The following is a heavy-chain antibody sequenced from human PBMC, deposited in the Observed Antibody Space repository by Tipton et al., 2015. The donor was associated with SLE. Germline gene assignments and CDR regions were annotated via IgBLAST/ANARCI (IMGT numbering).Heavy chain of an antibody. Sequence: TLSLTCTVSGGSISSGSYYWSWIRQPAGKGLEWIGRIYTSGSTNYNPSLKSRVTISVDTSKNQFSLKLSSVTAADTAAYYCARSAYCGGDCRGGYYYMDVWGKGTTVTVSS. CDR3: ARSAYCGGDCRGGYYYMDV. J-gene: IGHJ6*03. CDR2: IYTSGST. D-gene: IGHD2-21*01. V-gene: IGHV4-61*02. CDR1: GGSISSGSYY.